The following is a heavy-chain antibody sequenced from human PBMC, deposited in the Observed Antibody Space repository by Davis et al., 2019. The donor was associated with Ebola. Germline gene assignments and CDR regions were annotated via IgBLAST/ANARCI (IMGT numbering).Heavy chain of an antibody. CDR1: GFTFSSYA. CDR2: ISGRGGST. J-gene: IGHJ4*02. Sequence: GESLKISCAASGFTFSSYAMSWVRQAPGKGLEWVSAISGRGGSTYYAHSAKGRFTISSDNSKNTLYLQMNCLRAEDTSVYYCAKGDPSITMKVVVKPHFDCWGQGTLVTVSS. V-gene: IGHV3-23*01. D-gene: IGHD3-22*01. CDR3: AKGDPSITMKVVVKPHFDC.